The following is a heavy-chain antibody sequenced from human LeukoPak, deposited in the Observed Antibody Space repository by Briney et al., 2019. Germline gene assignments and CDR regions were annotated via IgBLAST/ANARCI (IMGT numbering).Heavy chain of an antibody. J-gene: IGHJ4*02. CDR1: GFTFDDYA. CDR3: ARVSRGKWELLGAHDY. CDR2: ISRSSSYI. V-gene: IGHV3-21*01. D-gene: IGHD1-26*01. Sequence: PGGSLRLSCAASGFTFDDYAMSWVRQAPGKGLEWVSSISRSSSYIYNADSVKGRFTISRDNARNSLYLQMNSLRVEDTAVYYCARVSRGKWELLGAHDYWGQGTLVAVSS.